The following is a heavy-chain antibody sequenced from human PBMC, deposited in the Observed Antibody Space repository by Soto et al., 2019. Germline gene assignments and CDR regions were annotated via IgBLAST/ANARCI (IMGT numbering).Heavy chain of an antibody. J-gene: IGHJ4*02. CDR2: IHHSGST. CDR3: ARDTGTYPYYFDS. D-gene: IGHD1-26*01. V-gene: IGHV4-30-4*01. CDR1: GGSISSGENF. Sequence: SETLSLTCTVSGGSISSGENFWNWIRQSPGKGLEWIGYIHHSGSTYYNPSLKSRLTISVDTSKNQISLKLNSVTAADTAVYYCARDTGTYPYYFDSWGQGALVTVSS.